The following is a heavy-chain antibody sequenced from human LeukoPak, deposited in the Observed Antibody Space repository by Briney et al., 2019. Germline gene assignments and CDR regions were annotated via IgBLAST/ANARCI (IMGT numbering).Heavy chain of an antibody. CDR2: ISSSSSYI. V-gene: IGHV3-21*01. CDR3: ARLGQRDAFDI. D-gene: IGHD6-25*01. CDR1: GFTFSSYS. Sequence: GGSLRLSCAASGFTFSSYSMNWVRQAPGKGLEWVSSISSSSSYIYYADSVKGRLTISRDNAKNSLYLQMNSLRAEDTAVYYCARLGQRDAFDIWGQGTTVTVSS. J-gene: IGHJ3*02.